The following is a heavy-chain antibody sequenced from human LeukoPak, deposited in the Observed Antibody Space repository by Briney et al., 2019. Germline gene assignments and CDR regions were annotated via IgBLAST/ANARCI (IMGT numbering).Heavy chain of an antibody. D-gene: IGHD3-3*01. CDR3: ARPRKGRFFFDY. J-gene: IGHJ4*02. CDR2: INHSGST. CDR1: GGSFSGYY. V-gene: IGHV4-34*01. Sequence: SETLSLTCAVYGGSFSGYYWSWIRQPPGKGLEWIGEINHSGSTNYNPSLKSRVTISVDTSKNQFSLKLSSVTAADTAVYYCARPRKGRFFFDYWGQGTLVTVSS.